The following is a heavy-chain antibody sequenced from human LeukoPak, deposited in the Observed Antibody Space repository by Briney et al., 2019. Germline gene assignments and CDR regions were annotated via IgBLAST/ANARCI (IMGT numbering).Heavy chain of an antibody. CDR3: ARDAVDTANAV. Sequence: GGSLRLSCAASGFTFSSHLMHWVRQAPGKGLVWVSRISSDGTYTNYADSVRGRFTISRDNAKNTLYLQMNSLRAEDTAVYYCARDAVDTANAVWGQGTTVTVSS. V-gene: IGHV3-74*01. D-gene: IGHD5-18*01. CDR1: GFTFSSHL. CDR2: ISSDGTYT. J-gene: IGHJ6*02.